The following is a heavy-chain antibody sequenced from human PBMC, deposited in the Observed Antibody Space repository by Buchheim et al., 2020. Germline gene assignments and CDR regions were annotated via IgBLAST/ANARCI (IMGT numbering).Heavy chain of an antibody. CDR1: GFTFSSYD. CDR2: ISSSGSTI. D-gene: IGHD7-27*01. V-gene: IGHV3-48*03. J-gene: IGHJ5*02. CDR3: ARPSATGDNWFDP. Sequence: EVQLVESGGGLVQPGGSLRLSCAASGFTFSSYDMNWVRQAPGKGLEWVSYISSSGSTIYYADSVKGRFTISRDNAKNSRYLQMNSLRAEDTAVYYCARPSATGDNWFDPWGQGTL.